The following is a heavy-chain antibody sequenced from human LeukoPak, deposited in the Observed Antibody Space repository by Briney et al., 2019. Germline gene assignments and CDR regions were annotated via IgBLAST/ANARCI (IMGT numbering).Heavy chain of an antibody. CDR3: ASSSGYRAFDI. CDR2: IYYSGST. J-gene: IGHJ3*02. V-gene: IGHV4-30-4*08. Sequence: PSETLSLTCTVSGGSVSSGSYYWSWIRQPPGKGLEWIGYIYYSGSTYYNPSLKSRVTISVDTSKNQFSLKLSSVTAADTAVYYCASSSGYRAFDIWGQGTMVTVSS. D-gene: IGHD3-22*01. CDR1: GGSVSSGSYY.